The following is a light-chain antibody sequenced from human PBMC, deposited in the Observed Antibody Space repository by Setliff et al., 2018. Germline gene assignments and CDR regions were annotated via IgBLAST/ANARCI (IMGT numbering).Light chain of an antibody. J-gene: IGLJ1*01. CDR1: TSDIGAYNY. CDR2: DVS. CDR3: CSCTSNITPYV. V-gene: IGLV2-14*03. Sequence: QSALTQPASVSGSPGQSITISCTGTTSDIGAYNYVSWYQQHPGKAPKLMIYDVSNRPSGVSSRFSGSKSGNTASLTISGLHAEDEADYFCCSCTSNITPYVFGTGTKVTVL.